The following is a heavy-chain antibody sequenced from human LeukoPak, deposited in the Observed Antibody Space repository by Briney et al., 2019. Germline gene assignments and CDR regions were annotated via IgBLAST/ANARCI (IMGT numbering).Heavy chain of an antibody. J-gene: IGHJ4*02. CDR1: GFTFGDYA. D-gene: IGHD2-2*01. Sequence: GGSLRLSCTASGFTFGDYAMSWFRQAPGKGLEWVGFIRSKAYGGTTEYAASVKGRFTISRDDSKSIAYLQMNSLRAEDTAVYYCAKEWEHIVVVPAAILDYWGQGTLVTVSS. V-gene: IGHV3-49*03. CDR2: IRSKAYGGTT. CDR3: AKEWEHIVVVPAAILDY.